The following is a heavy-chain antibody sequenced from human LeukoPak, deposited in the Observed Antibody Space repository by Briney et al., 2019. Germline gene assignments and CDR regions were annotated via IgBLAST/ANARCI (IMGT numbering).Heavy chain of an antibody. CDR2: ISRSSGSSI. V-gene: IGHV3-48*03. CDR1: GFTFSNYE. J-gene: IGHJ4*02. D-gene: IGHD1-26*01. Sequence: GGSLRLSCAASGFTFSNYEMNWVRQAPGKGLEWVSYISRSSGSSIYHADSVKGRFTISRDNAKNSLYLQMNSLRAEDTAVYYCARVKVGTTNRFDYWGQGTLVTVSS. CDR3: ARVKVGTTNRFDY.